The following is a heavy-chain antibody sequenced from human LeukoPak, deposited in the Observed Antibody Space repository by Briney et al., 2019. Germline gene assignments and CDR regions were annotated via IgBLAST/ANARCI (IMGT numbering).Heavy chain of an antibody. CDR2: IILPLDIT. CDR3: ARSSVTAHFDF. J-gene: IGHJ4*02. Sequence: GASVKVSCKASGDTFSSSAISWVRQAPGQGLEWMGKIILPLDITNYAQQFQGGVTITTDKSTDTVFLELGSLRSQDTAVYYCARSSVTAHFDFWGQGTLVTVSS. D-gene: IGHD2-21*02. CDR1: GDTFSSSA. V-gene: IGHV1-69*04.